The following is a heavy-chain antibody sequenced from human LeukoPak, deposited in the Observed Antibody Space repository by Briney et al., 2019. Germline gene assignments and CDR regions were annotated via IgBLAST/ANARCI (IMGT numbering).Heavy chain of an antibody. J-gene: IGHJ5*02. V-gene: IGHV1-2*02. Sequence: GASVKVSCKASGYTFTGYYMHWVRQAPGQGLEWMGWINPNSGGTNYAQKFQGRVTMTRDTSISTAYMELSRLRSDDTAVYYCARDEVGATTYPVAWGQGTLVTVSS. CDR1: GYTFTGYY. CDR3: ARDEVGATTYPVA. CDR2: INPNSGGT. D-gene: IGHD1-26*01.